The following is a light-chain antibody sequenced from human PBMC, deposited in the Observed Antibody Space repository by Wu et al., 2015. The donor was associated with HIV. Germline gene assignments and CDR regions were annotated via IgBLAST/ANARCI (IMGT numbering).Light chain of an antibody. Sequence: DIQMTQSPSSLSASVGDRVTITCRASQSISTFVSWYQQTPGKAPKLLISSASTLQGGVPSRFSGSGSGTDFTLTISSLQPEDVATYYCQKYNTAPWTFGQGTKVEMK. V-gene: IGKV1-27*01. CDR2: SAS. CDR1: QSISTF. J-gene: IGKJ1*01. CDR3: QKYNTAPWT.